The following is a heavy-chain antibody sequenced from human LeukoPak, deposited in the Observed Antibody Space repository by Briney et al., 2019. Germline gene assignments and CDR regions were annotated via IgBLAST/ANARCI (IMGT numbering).Heavy chain of an antibody. CDR2: ISLSTNGE. Sequence: GGSLRLSCAASGFTFSSYDMSWVRQAPGKGLEWVSSISLSTNGETYADSVKGRFTISTDNAKNTLYLQMDSLRAEDTAIYYCAKALTRWAFDIWGQGTMVTVSS. CDR3: AKALTRWAFDI. D-gene: IGHD3-16*01. J-gene: IGHJ3*02. CDR1: GFTFSSYD. V-gene: IGHV3-23*01.